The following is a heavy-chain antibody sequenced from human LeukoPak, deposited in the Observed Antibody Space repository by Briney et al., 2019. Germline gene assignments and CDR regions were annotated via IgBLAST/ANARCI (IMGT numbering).Heavy chain of an antibody. D-gene: IGHD2-21*02. CDR1: GGSISSYY. CDR3: ARETCGGDCYPYAL. J-gene: IGHJ4*02. V-gene: IGHV4-59*12. CDR2: INHSGST. Sequence: SETLSLTCTVSGGSISSYYWSWIRQPPGKGLEWIGEINHSGSTNYNPSPMSRVTTTVDTNNNQFFLKLSSVTTADTAAEYYARETCGGDCYPYALWGQGTVVPVSS.